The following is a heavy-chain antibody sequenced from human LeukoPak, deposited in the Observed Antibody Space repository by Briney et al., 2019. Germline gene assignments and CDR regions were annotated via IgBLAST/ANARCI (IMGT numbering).Heavy chain of an antibody. CDR2: IYHSGST. J-gene: IGHJ4*02. CDR1: GYSISSGYY. Sequence: SETLSLTCTVSGYSISSGYYWGWIRQPPGKGLEWIGSIYHSGSTYYNPSLKSRVTISVDTSKNQFSPKLSSVTAADTAVYYCARDGRLLHYFDYRGQGTLVSVSS. V-gene: IGHV4-38-2*02. D-gene: IGHD1-26*01. CDR3: ARDGRLLHYFDY.